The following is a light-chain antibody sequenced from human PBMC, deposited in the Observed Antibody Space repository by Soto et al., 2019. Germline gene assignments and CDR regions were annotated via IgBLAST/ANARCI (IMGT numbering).Light chain of an antibody. V-gene: IGKV1-5*03. Sequence: DIQMTQSPSTLSASVGDRVTITCRASQSVSTWLAWYQQKPGKAPNVLIHKASSLESGVPSRFSGSGSGTEFTLTISSPQPDDFAIYYCQQYNNYPLTFGGGTKVESK. CDR2: KAS. CDR1: QSVSTW. CDR3: QQYNNYPLT. J-gene: IGKJ4*01.